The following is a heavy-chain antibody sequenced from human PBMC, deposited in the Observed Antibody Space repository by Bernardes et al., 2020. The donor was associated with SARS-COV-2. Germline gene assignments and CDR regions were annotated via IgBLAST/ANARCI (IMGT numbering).Heavy chain of an antibody. J-gene: IGHJ5*02. CDR1: GGSISSYY. CDR2: IYYSGST. Sequence: SEALSLTCTVSGGSISSYYWSWIRQPPGKGLEWIGYIYYSGSTNYNPSLKSRVTISVDTSKNQFSLKLSSVTAADTAVYYCARQRADYDFWSGYYRRGNWFDPWGQGTLVIVSP. V-gene: IGHV4-59*08. CDR3: ARQRADYDFWSGYYRRGNWFDP. D-gene: IGHD3-3*01.